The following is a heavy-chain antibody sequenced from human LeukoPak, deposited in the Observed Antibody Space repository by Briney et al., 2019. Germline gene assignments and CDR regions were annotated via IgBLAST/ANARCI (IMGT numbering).Heavy chain of an antibody. CDR1: GGTFSSYA. CDR2: IIPIFGIA. V-gene: IGHV1-69*04. J-gene: IGHJ4*02. Sequence: SVKVSCKASGGTFSSYAISWVRQAPGQGLEWMGRIIPIFGIANYAQKFQGRVTITADKSTSTAYMELSSLRSEDTAVYYCASGPYGGNSGTLDYWGRGTLVTVSS. D-gene: IGHD4-23*01. CDR3: ASGPYGGNSGTLDY.